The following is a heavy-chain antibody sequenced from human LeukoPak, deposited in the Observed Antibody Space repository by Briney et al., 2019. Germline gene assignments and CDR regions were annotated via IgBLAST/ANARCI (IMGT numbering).Heavy chain of an antibody. CDR1: GYTFTGYY. D-gene: IGHD3-3*01. CDR2: INPNSGGT. CDR3: ARGSDDFWSGYSPSY. V-gene: IGHV1-2*02. Sequence: GASVKVSCKASGYTFTGYYMHWVRQAPGQGLEWMGWINPNSGGTNYAQKFQGRVTMTRDTSISTAYMELSRLRSDDTAAYYCARGSDDFWSGYSPSYWGREPWSPSPQ. J-gene: IGHJ4*02.